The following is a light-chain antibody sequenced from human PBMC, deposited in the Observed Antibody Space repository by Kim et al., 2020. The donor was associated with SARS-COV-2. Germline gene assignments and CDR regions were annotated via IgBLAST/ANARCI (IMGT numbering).Light chain of an antibody. CDR1: TVTDTGGQY. CDR3: LLSDSGARPGV. CDR2: DTG. J-gene: IGLJ3*02. Sequence: GTVTSSCVSSTVTDTGGQYPDGFQQKAGQATRTLIYDTGNKHSWTPARFSGSHRGGKAALTLSGAQAEDEAEYYCLLSDSGARPGVFGGGTKLTVL. V-gene: IGLV7-46*01.